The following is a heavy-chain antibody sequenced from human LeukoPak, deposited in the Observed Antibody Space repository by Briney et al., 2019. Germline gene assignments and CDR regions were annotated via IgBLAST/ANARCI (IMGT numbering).Heavy chain of an antibody. Sequence: LXXTVSXGSXSSYXXXWXRQPAGKGXXWXGRIXXSGSTNYNPSLKSRVTMSVDTSKNQFSLKLSSVTAADTAVYYCATPSGYYDSSGYSPRLAFDIWGQGTMVTVSS. CDR2: IXXSGST. CDR1: XGSXSSYX. V-gene: IGHV4-4*07. D-gene: IGHD3-22*01. J-gene: IGHJ3*02. CDR3: ATPSGYYDSSGYSPRLAFDI.